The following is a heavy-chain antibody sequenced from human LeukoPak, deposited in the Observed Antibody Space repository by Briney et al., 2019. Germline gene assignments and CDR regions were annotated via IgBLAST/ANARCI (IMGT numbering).Heavy chain of an antibody. Sequence: GGSLRLSCAASGFTFSSYAMSWVRQAPGKGLEWVSAISGSGSSTYYADSVKGRFTISRDNSKNTLYLQMNSLRAEDTAVYYCAKLSLIVGATVGFDYWGQGTLVTVSS. J-gene: IGHJ4*02. V-gene: IGHV3-23*01. D-gene: IGHD1-26*01. CDR2: ISGSGSST. CDR1: GFTFSSYA. CDR3: AKLSLIVGATVGFDY.